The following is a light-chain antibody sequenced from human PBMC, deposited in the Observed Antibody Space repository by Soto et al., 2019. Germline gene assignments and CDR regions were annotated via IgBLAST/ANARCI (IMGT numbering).Light chain of an antibody. J-gene: IGKJ4*01. V-gene: IGKV1-5*03. CDR1: QSSSSW. CDR2: KAS. Sequence: DIQMTQSPSTLSASVGDRVTITCRASQSSSSWLAWYQQKPGKAPKLLIYKASTVERGVPSRFSGSGSGTEFTLTISSLQPDDFATYYCQQYNSYLTFGGGTKVEIK. CDR3: QQYNSYLT.